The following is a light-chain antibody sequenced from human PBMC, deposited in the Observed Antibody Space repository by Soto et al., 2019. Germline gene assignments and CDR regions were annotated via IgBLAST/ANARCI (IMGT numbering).Light chain of an antibody. Sequence: DIQMTQSPSALSASVGDRVTITCRASQSISSWLAWYQQKPGKAPKLLIYKASSLESAVPSRFSGSGSGTECTLTISSLQPDDFATYYCQQYNSYPWTFGQGTKVEIK. CDR3: QQYNSYPWT. V-gene: IGKV1-5*03. J-gene: IGKJ1*01. CDR1: QSISSW. CDR2: KAS.